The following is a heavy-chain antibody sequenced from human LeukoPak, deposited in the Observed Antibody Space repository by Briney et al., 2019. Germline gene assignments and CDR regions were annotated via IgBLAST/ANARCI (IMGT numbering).Heavy chain of an antibody. CDR2: ISCSGGNT. V-gene: IGHV3-23*01. Sequence: PGGSLRLSCAASGFTFSSYAMSWVRQAPGKGLDWVSTISCSGGNTYYADSVKGRFTISIDNSKNTLYLQMSSLRAEDTAVYYCAKGSYYYDSADYLDYWGQGTLVTVSS. J-gene: IGHJ4*02. D-gene: IGHD3-16*01. CDR3: AKGSYYYDSADYLDY. CDR1: GFTFSSYA.